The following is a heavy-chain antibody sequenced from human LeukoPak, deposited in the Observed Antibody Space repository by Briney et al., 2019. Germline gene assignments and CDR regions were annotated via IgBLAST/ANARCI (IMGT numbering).Heavy chain of an antibody. Sequence: GGSLRLSCAASGFTVSSKYMSWVPQAPGEGLEWVSVIYSGGSTYYADSVKGRFTISRDDSKNTVDLQMNSLRVEDTAVYYCAMRGNTWYDCWGQGTLVTVSS. V-gene: IGHV3-53*01. J-gene: IGHJ4*02. D-gene: IGHD6-13*01. CDR2: IYSGGST. CDR3: AMRGNTWYDC. CDR1: GFTVSSKY.